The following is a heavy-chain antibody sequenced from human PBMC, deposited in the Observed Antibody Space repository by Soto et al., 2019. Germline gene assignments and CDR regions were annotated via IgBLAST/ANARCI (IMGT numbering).Heavy chain of an antibody. CDR2: ISWDGVTT. CDR1: GFTFDDYT. D-gene: IGHD4-17*01. V-gene: IGHV3-43*01. J-gene: IGHJ4*02. CDR3: AQDMMASVTQNYFDY. Sequence: EVQVVESGGVVVQPGGSLRLSCAASGFTFDDYTMHWVRQAPGKGLERVSLISWDGVTTYYAYSVKGRFTISRDNSKNSLYLQMNSLRTEDTPLFYCAQDMMASVTQNYFDYWGQVTRVTFSS.